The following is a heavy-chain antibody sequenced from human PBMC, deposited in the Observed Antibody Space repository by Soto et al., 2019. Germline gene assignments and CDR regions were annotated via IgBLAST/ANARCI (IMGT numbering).Heavy chain of an antibody. CDR3: ASDPRPYGGNSPIDY. V-gene: IGHV3-30*04. CDR1: GFTFSDYA. CDR2: VSHDGSIT. J-gene: IGHJ4*02. Sequence: GGSLRLSCAASGFTFSDYAMHWVRQAPGKGLEWVAVVSHDGSITNYADSVRGRFTISRDNAKNTLYLQMNSLRAEDTAVYYCASDPRPYGGNSPIDYWGQGTMVTVSS. D-gene: IGHD4-17*01.